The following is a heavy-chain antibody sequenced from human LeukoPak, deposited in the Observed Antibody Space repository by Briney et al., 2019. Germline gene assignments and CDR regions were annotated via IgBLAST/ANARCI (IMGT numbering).Heavy chain of an antibody. CDR1: GFTFSTYT. D-gene: IGHD3-22*01. V-gene: IGHV3-23*01. Sequence: GGSLRLSCAASGFTFSTYTMNWVRQAPGKGLEWAAGISDSGGRTNYADSVKGRFTISRDSSKNTLYLQMNSLRAEDTAVYFCAKRGVVIRVILVGFHKEAYYFDSWGQGALVTVSS. J-gene: IGHJ4*02. CDR2: ISDSGGRT. CDR3: AKRGVVIRVILVGFHKEAYYFDS.